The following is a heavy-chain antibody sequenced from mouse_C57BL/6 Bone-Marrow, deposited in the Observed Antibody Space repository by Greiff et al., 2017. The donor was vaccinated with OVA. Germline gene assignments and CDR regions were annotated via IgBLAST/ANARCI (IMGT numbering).Heavy chain of an antibody. CDR1: GYTFTSYT. D-gene: IGHD1-1*01. V-gene: IGHV1-4*01. J-gene: IGHJ2*01. CDR2: INPSSGYT. CDR3: AADYGSSSYFDY. Sequence: QVQLKESGAELARPGASVKMSCKASGYTFTSYTMHWVKQRPGQGLEWIGYINPSSGYTKYNQKFKDKATLTADKSSSTAYMQLSSLTSEDSAVYYCAADYGSSSYFDYWGQGTTLTVSS.